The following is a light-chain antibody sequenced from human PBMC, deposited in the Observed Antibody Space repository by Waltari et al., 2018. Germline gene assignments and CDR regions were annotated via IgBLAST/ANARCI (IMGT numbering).Light chain of an antibody. CDR3: QQSYTTPWT. CDR1: QSISKY. V-gene: IGKV1-39*01. CDR2: AAS. Sequence: DIQMTQSPSYLSALVGDTVTITCRPSQSISKYLNWYQQKQGKAPKLLIYAASSLQSGVPSRFSGSGSGTHFTLIIKSLQPEDVATYYCQQSYTTPWTFGQGTKVEIK. J-gene: IGKJ1*01.